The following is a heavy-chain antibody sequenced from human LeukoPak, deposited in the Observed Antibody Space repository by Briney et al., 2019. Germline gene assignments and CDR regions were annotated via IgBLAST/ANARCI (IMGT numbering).Heavy chain of an antibody. D-gene: IGHD3-22*01. CDR3: ARGAGGRYYYDSSGPGHSGWFDP. V-gene: IGHV4-39*07. CDR1: GGSISSSSYY. CDR2: IYYSGST. Sequence: PSETLSLTCTVSGGSISSSSYYWGWIRQPPGKGLEWIGSIYYSGSTYYNPSLKSRVTISVDTSKNQFSLKLSSVTAADTAVYYCARGAGGRYYYDSSGPGHSGWFDPWGQGTLVTVSS. J-gene: IGHJ5*02.